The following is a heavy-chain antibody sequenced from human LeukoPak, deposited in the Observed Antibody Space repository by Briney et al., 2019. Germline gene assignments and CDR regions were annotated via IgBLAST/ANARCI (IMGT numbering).Heavy chain of an antibody. V-gene: IGHV3-23*01. Sequence: PGGSLRLSCAASGFTFSSWAMSWVRQAPGKGLEWVSVISGSGGSTYYADSVKGRFTISRDNSKNTLYLQMNSLRAEDTAIYYCAKDGEGTTKFHYWGQGTLVTVSS. CDR1: GFTFSSWA. CDR2: ISGSGGST. J-gene: IGHJ4*02. CDR3: AKDGEGTTKFHY. D-gene: IGHD1-26*01.